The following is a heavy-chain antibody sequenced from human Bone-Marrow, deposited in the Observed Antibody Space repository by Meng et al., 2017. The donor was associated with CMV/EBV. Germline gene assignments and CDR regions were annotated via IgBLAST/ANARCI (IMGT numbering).Heavy chain of an antibody. D-gene: IGHD5-12*01. CDR3: ARSAESGYYFDS. CDR2: ITIFNGDT. J-gene: IGHJ4*02. CDR1: GYTFTSYG. V-gene: IGHV1-45*01. Sequence: SVKVSCKASGYTFTSYGISWVRQAPGHAPEWMGRITIFNGDTNYAQKFQERVTISRDRSINTAYMELSSLRSEDSAMYFCARSAESGYYFDSWGQGKLVNVDS.